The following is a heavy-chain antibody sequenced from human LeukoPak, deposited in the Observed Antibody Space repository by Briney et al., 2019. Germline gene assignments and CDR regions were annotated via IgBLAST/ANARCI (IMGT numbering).Heavy chain of an antibody. D-gene: IGHD2-2*01. CDR1: GGTFSNYA. CDR3: ARDTARAPASNWFDP. CDR2: IIPFLGII. V-gene: IGHV1-69*04. Sequence: EASVKVSCKASGGTFSNYAISWVRQAPGRGLEWMGRIIPFLGIIDYAQKLQDRVTITADTSTSTAYMELSSLTSEDAALYFCARDTARAPASNWFDPWGQGTLVTVSS. J-gene: IGHJ5*02.